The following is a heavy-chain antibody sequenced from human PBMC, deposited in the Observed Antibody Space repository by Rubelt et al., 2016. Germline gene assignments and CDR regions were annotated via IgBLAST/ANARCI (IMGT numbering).Heavy chain of an antibody. Sequence: QLQLQESGPGLVKPSETLSLTCTVSGGSISSSSYYWGWIRQPPGKGLEWIGIIYYCWSTYYNPSLKSRVTISVETSKNQFSLKLSSVTAADTAVYYCARVRVAGEYYFDYWGQGTLVTVSS. D-gene: IGHD3-16*01. V-gene: IGHV4-39*07. CDR1: GGSISSSSYY. CDR3: ARVRVAGEYYFDY. J-gene: IGHJ4*02. CDR2: IYYCWST.